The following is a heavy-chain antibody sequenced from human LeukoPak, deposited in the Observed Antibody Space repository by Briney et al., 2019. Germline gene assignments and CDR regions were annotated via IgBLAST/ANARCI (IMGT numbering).Heavy chain of an antibody. D-gene: IGHD5-18*01. CDR1: GGSLSGSNYY. J-gene: IGHJ6*03. V-gene: IGHV4-39*01. Sequence: PSETLSLTCTVSGGSLSGSNYYWGWIRQPPGKGLEWIGSIYYNGDTYYNPSLKSRVTMSVDTSKNQFSLKLSSVSAADTAVYYCARPGYSYATPHYYYMDVWGKGTTVTVSS. CDR3: ARPGYSYATPHYYYMDV. CDR2: IYYNGDT.